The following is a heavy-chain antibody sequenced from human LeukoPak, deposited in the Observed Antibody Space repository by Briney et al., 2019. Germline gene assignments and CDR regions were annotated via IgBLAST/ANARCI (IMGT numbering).Heavy chain of an antibody. Sequence: SETLSLTCTVSGGSINSYYWSWIRQPPGKGLDWIGYISYSGSTNYNPSLKSRVTFSGDTSKNQFSLKLSSVTAADTAVYYCARSIIVGTSYYFDYWGQGALVTVSS. CDR1: GGSINSYY. CDR3: ARSIIVGTSYYFDY. D-gene: IGHD1-26*01. CDR2: ISYSGST. V-gene: IGHV4-59*08. J-gene: IGHJ4*02.